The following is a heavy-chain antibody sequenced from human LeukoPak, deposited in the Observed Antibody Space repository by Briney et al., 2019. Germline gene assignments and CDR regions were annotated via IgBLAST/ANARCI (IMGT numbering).Heavy chain of an antibody. CDR1: GFTFSSYG. D-gene: IGHD5-18*01. Sequence: GRSLRLSCAASGFTFSSYGMHWVRQAPGKGLEWVAVISYDGSNKYYADSVKGRFTISRDNSKNTLYLQMNSLRAEDTAVYYCAKHPPDTAMVLGYWGQGTLVTVSS. CDR2: ISYDGSNK. CDR3: AKHPPDTAMVLGY. J-gene: IGHJ4*02. V-gene: IGHV3-30*18.